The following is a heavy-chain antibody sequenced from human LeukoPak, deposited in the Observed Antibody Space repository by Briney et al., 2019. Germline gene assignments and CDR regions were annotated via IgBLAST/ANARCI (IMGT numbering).Heavy chain of an antibody. CDR3: ARSGDEDTAMSIDY. J-gene: IGHJ4*02. D-gene: IGHD5-18*01. Sequence: SVKVSCKASGGTFSSYAISWVRQAPGQGLEWMGRIIPILGIANYAQKFQGRVTIAADKSTSTAYMELSSLRSEDTAVYYCARSGDEDTAMSIDYWGQGTLVTVSS. CDR2: IIPILGIA. V-gene: IGHV1-69*04. CDR1: GGTFSSYA.